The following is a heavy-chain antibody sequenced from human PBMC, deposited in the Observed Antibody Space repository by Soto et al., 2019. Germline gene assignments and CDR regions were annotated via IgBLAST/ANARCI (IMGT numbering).Heavy chain of an antibody. CDR1: GFTFSDHY. J-gene: IGHJ4*02. D-gene: IGHD6-19*01. CDR2: TRNKANSYTT. V-gene: IGHV3-72*01. CDR3: SRVRYNSVWSRDY. Sequence: PGGSLRLSCAASGFTFSDHYMDWVRQAPGKGLEWVGRTRNKANSYTTEYAASVKGRFTISRDESQNSMYLQMNSLKTEDTAVYYCSRVRYNSVWSRDYWGQGTLVTVSS.